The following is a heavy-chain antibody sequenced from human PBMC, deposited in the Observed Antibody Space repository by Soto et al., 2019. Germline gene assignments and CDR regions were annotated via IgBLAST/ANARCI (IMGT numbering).Heavy chain of an antibody. V-gene: IGHV1-2*04. CDR3: ARERAPRLRSGYEWHAFDI. CDR1: GYTFTGCY. CDR2: INPNSGGT. J-gene: IGHJ3*02. Sequence: GASVTVSCKASGYTFTGCYIHWVRQAPGQGLEWMGWINPNSGGTNYAQKFQGWVTMTRDTSISTAYMELSRLRSDDTAVYYCARERAPRLRSGYEWHAFDIWGQGTMVTVSS. D-gene: IGHD5-12*01.